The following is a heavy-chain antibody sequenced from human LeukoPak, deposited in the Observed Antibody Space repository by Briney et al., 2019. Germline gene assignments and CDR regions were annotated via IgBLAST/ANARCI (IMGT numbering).Heavy chain of an antibody. CDR1: GGSISRGTYY. Sequence: PSETLSLTCTVSGGSISRGTYYWGWIRQPPGKGLEWLGSIYYSGSTHHNPSLKSRGTISVDTSKNEFSLKLSSVTAADTAVYYCARRTVGATQTAAFDVWGQGTMVTVSS. J-gene: IGHJ3*01. CDR2: IYYSGST. V-gene: IGHV4-39*01. D-gene: IGHD1-26*01. CDR3: ARRTVGATQTAAFDV.